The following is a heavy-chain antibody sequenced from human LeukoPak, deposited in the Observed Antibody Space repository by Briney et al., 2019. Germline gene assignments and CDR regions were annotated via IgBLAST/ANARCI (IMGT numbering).Heavy chain of an antibody. D-gene: IGHD6-19*01. Sequence: ASVKVSCKASGYTFTSYAMNWVRQAPGQGLEWMGWINTNTGNPTYVQGFTGRFVFSLDTSVSTAYLQISSLKAEDTAVYYCARDWDSSGWASSLGYWGQGTLVTVSS. CDR1: GYTFTSYA. V-gene: IGHV7-4-1*02. CDR3: ARDWDSSGWASSLGY. J-gene: IGHJ4*02. CDR2: INTNTGNP.